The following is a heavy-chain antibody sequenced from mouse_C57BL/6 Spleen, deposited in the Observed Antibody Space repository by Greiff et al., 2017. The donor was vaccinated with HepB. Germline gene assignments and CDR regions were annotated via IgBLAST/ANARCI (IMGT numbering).Heavy chain of an antibody. J-gene: IGHJ4*01. Sequence: QVQLQQSGPELVKPGASVTISCTASGYAFSSSWMHWVKQRPGKGLEWIGRIYPGDGDTNYNGKFKGKATLTADKSSSTAYMQLSSLTSEDSAVYFCATTAQATYAMDYWGQGTSVTVSS. D-gene: IGHD3-2*02. CDR2: IYPGDGDT. CDR1: GYAFSSSW. V-gene: IGHV1-82*01. CDR3: ATTAQATYAMDY.